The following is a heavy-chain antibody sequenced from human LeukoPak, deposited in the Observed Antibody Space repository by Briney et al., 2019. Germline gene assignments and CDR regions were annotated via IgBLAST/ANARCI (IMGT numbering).Heavy chain of an antibody. J-gene: IGHJ5*02. CDR1: GYTFTSYG. CDR2: ISAYNGNT. V-gene: IGHV1-18*01. Sequence: ASVKVSCKASGYTFTSYGISWVRQAPGQGLEWTGWISAYNGNTNYAQKLQGRVTMTTDTSTSTAYMELRSLRSDDTAVYYCAREIESFGYCSGGSCYSISGWFDPWGQGTLVTVSS. CDR3: AREIESFGYCSGGSCYSISGWFDP. D-gene: IGHD2-15*01.